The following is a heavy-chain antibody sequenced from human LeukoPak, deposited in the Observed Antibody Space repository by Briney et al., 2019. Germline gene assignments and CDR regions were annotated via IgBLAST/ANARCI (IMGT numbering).Heavy chain of an antibody. CDR1: GGSFRGYY. V-gene: IGHV4-34*01. J-gene: IGHJ4*02. CDR2: INHSGST. D-gene: IGHD2-2*01. CDR3: AREGSVVPAAMGFDY. Sequence: SETLSLTCAVYGGSFRGYYWSWIRQPPGKGLEWIGEINHSGSTNYNPSLKSRVTISVDTSKNQFSLKLSSVTAADTAVYYCAREGSVVPAAMGFDYWGQGTLVTVSS.